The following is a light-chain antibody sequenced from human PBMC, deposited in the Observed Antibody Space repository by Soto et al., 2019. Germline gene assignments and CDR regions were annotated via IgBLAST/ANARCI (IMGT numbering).Light chain of an antibody. CDR1: QRIISSY. CDR2: DSS. J-gene: IGKJ5*01. V-gene: IGKV3D-20*02. CDR3: QQYSNWRT. Sequence: EIVLTQAPCTLSWSPGERATISCRATQRIISSYLAWYQQKPRQAPRLLIDDSSNRAAGIPTRFSGSGSGREFPLTISRLQSEDSVLYYCQQYSNWRTFGQGTRLEIK.